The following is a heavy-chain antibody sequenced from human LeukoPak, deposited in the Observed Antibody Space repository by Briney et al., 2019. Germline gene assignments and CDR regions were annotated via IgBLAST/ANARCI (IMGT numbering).Heavy chain of an antibody. CDR2: IFSGGST. Sequence: PGGSLRLSCAASGFTVSSNYMNWVRQAPGKGLEWVSVIFSGGSTDYADSLKGRFTISRDNFGNTLYLQMNSLRAEDTAVYYCARGAGGTWEYYFDSWGQGTLVTVSS. J-gene: IGHJ4*02. D-gene: IGHD1-26*01. CDR1: GFTVSSNY. V-gene: IGHV3-53*01. CDR3: ARGAGGTWEYYFDS.